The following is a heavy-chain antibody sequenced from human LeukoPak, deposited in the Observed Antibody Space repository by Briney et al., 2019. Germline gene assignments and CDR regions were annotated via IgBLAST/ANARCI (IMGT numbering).Heavy chain of an antibody. V-gene: IGHV4-4*02. D-gene: IGHD5-12*01. CDR3: ARDASGYQDAFDI. CDR2: IYHSGST. Sequence: PSGTLSLTCAVSGGSISSSNWWSWVRQPPGKGLEWIGEIYHSGSTNYNPSLKSRVTISVDTSKNQFSLKLSSVTAADTAVYYCARDASGYQDAFDIWGQGTMVTVSS. CDR1: GGSISSSNW. J-gene: IGHJ3*02.